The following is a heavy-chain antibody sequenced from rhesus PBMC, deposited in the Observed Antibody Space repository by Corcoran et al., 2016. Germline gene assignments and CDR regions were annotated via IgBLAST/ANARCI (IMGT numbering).Heavy chain of an antibody. CDR1: GGSISSNY. Sequence: QLQLQESGPGLVKPSETLSLTCAVSGGSISSNYWSWIRQPPGKGLEWIGRISGSGGSTDSSPSLKSRVTLSTDTSKTQFSLNLSSVTAADTAVYYCARKDPGAPIDYWGQGVLVTVSS. V-gene: IGHV4-173*01. D-gene: IGHD1-44*02. CDR2: ISGSGGST. J-gene: IGHJ4*01. CDR3: ARKDPGAPIDY.